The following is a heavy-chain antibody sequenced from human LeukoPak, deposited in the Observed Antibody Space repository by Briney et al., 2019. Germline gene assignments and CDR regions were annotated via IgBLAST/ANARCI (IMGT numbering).Heavy chain of an antibody. Sequence: ASVKVSCKASGYTFTRHDISWVRRAPGQGLEWMGWISAYNGNTNYAHHLQGRVTMTTDTSTTTAYMELRSLRSDDTAVYYCAREAAAGVYFEYWGQGTLVTVSS. D-gene: IGHD6-13*01. V-gene: IGHV1-18*01. CDR1: GYTFTRHD. J-gene: IGHJ4*02. CDR2: ISAYNGNT. CDR3: AREAAAGVYFEY.